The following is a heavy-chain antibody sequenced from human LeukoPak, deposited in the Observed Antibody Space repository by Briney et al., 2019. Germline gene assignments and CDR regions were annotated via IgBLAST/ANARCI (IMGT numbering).Heavy chain of an antibody. CDR2: INPNSSGT. CDR3: ARGGYCDSTSCFKPGDS. CDR1: GYTFTGYY. D-gene: IGHD2-2*01. Sequence: EASVKVSCKASGYTFTGYYMHWVRQAPGQGLEWMGWINPNSSGTNYAQNFQGRVTMTRDTSISTAYMELSRLRSDDTAVYYGARGGYCDSTSCFKPGDSWGQGTLVTVSS. J-gene: IGHJ5*01. V-gene: IGHV1-2*02.